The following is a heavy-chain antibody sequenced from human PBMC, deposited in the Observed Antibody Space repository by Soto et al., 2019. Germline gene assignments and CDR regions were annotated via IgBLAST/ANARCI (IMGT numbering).Heavy chain of an antibody. D-gene: IGHD3-10*01. J-gene: IGHJ4*02. CDR3: VRCSIWFGELLPFDY. V-gene: IGHV3-74*01. CDR1: GFTFSSYW. CDR2: INSDGSST. Sequence: GGSLRLSYAASGFTFSSYWMHWVRQAPGKGLVWVSRINSDGSSTSYADSVKGRFTISRDNAKNTLYLQMNSLRAEDTAVYYCVRCSIWFGELLPFDYWGQGTLVTVSS.